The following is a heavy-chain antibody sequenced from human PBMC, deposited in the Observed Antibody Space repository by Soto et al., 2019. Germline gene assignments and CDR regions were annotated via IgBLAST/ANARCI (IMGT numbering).Heavy chain of an antibody. V-gene: IGHV3-21*01. J-gene: IGHJ4*02. CDR2: ISSSSSYI. CDR1: GVTFSSYS. Sequence: GSLRLSCAASGVTFSSYSMNWIRQAPGKGLEWVSSISSSSSYIYYADSVKGRFTISRDNAKNSLYLQMNSLRAEDTAVYYCARDSTYSSGWLYWGQGTLVTVSS. CDR3: ARDSTYSSGWLY. D-gene: IGHD6-19*01.